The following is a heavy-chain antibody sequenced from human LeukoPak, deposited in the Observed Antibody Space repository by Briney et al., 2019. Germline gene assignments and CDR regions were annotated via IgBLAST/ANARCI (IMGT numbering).Heavy chain of an antibody. CDR1: GFSLSIGRYS. Sequence: PAETLFLTCAVSGFSLSIGRYSGRWIRQPPGEGVERLWYIYHSRSTYYNPSLKSRVTISVDRSKNPVSLKLSSVTAADTAVYYCARAEGAVIAREEEWFDPWGQGTLVTVSS. V-gene: IGHV4-30-2*01. J-gene: IGHJ5*02. CDR2: IYHSRST. D-gene: IGHD2-21*01. CDR3: ARAEGAVIAREEEWFDP.